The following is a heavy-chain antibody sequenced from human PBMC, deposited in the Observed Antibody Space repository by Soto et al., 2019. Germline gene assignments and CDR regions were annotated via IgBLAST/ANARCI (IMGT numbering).Heavy chain of an antibody. D-gene: IGHD3-9*01. CDR1: GFTFSSYA. V-gene: IGHV3-23*01. CDR2: ISGSGGST. CDR3: AKVTSNYDILTGYYMDYYYMDV. J-gene: IGHJ6*03. Sequence: VQLLESGGGLVQPGGSLRLSCAASGFTFSSYAMSWVRQAPGKGLEWVSAISGSGGSTYYADSVKGRFTISRDNSKNTLYLQMNSLRAEDTAVYYCAKVTSNYDILTGYYMDYYYMDVWGKGTTVTVSS.